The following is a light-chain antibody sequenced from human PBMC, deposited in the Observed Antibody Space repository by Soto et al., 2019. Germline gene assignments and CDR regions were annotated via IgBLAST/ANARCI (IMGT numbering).Light chain of an antibody. CDR2: EAS. J-gene: IGKJ4*01. V-gene: IGKV1-5*01. Sequence: DIQTTQSPSTLSASVGDRVTITCRASQSISSWLAWYQQKPGKAPKLLIHEASRLESGVPSRFSGSESGTEFTLTISGLHAEDFATYYCQQYTNFPLTFGGGTKVEIK. CDR1: QSISSW. CDR3: QQYTNFPLT.